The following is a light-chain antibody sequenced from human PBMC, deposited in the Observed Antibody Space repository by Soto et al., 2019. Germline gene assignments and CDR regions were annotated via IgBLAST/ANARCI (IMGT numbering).Light chain of an antibody. Sequence: DIQMTQSPSTLSGSVGDRVTITCRASQTISSWLAWYQQKPGKAPKLLIYKASTLKSGVPSRFSGSGSGTEFPPHISSLQPDDFATYYCQHYNSYSEAFGQGTKVELK. CDR3: QHYNSYSEA. V-gene: IGKV1-5*03. J-gene: IGKJ1*01. CDR1: QTISSW. CDR2: KAS.